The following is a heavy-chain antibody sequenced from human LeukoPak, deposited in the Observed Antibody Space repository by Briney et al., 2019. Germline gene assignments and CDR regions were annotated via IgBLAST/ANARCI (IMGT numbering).Heavy chain of an antibody. Sequence: SETLSLTCTVSGGSISSYYWSWIRQPPGKGLEWIGYIYYSGSTNYNPSLKSQVSISVDTSKNQFSLKLSSVAAADTAVYCCARDKRGPILYWGQGTLVTVSS. CDR2: IYYSGST. D-gene: IGHD5-12*01. CDR1: GGSISSYY. V-gene: IGHV4-59*01. CDR3: ARDKRGPILY. J-gene: IGHJ4*02.